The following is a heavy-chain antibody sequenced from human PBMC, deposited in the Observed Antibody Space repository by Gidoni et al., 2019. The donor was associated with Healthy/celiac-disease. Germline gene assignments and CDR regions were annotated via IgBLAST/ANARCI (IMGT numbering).Heavy chain of an antibody. J-gene: IGHJ4*02. V-gene: IGHV4-39*01. CDR1: GGSIRSSSYY. CDR3: ARLAGLEWLRVDY. D-gene: IGHD5-12*01. Sequence: QLQLQESGPGLVKPSETLSLTCTVSGGSIRSSSYYWGWIRQPPGTGLDWIGSIYYSGSTYYNPSLKSRVTISVDTSKNQFSLKLSSGTAADTAVYYCARLAGLEWLRVDYWGQGTLVTVSS. CDR2: IYYSGST.